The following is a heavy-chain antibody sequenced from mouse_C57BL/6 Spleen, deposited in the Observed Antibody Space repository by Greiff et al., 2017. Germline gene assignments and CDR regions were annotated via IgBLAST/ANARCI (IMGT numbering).Heavy chain of an antibody. J-gene: IGHJ1*03. CDR1: GFSLTSYG. CDR3: ARNDITTVVAHWYFDV. D-gene: IGHD1-1*01. V-gene: IGHV2-2*01. CDR2: IWSGGST. Sequence: VQLQQSGPGLVQPSQSLSITCTVSGFSLTSYGVHWVRQSPGKGLEWLGVIWSGGSTDYNAAFISRLSISKDNSKSQVFFKMNSLQADDTAIYYCARNDITTVVAHWYFDVWGTGTTVTVSS.